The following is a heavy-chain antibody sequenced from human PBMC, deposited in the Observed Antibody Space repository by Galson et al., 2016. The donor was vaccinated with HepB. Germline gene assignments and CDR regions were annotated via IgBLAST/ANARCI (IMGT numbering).Heavy chain of an antibody. J-gene: IGHJ6*02. Sequence: SLRLSCAASGFTFSNYGMHWVRQAPGKGLEWVAVISYDGRDKYYADSVKGRFTMSRDNSKNTLFLQVNSLRAEDTALYFCARDRIAAVNVHYHGRDIWGQGTKVTVSS. V-gene: IGHV3-30*03. CDR1: GFTFSNYG. D-gene: IGHD6-6*01. CDR2: ISYDGRDK. CDR3: ARDRIAAVNVHYHGRDI.